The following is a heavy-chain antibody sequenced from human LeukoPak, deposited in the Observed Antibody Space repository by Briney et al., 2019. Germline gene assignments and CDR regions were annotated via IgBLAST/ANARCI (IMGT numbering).Heavy chain of an antibody. CDR3: ANQYPG. J-gene: IGHJ4*02. CDR1: GFTLTTHA. Sequence: GGSLRLSCAASGFTLTTHAMAWVRQAPGKGLDWVSGISGDGDTTYYADSVKGRFTISRDNSKNTLYLQMNSLRAEDTAVYYCANQYPGWGQGTLVTVSS. CDR2: ISGDGDTT. V-gene: IGHV3-23*01. D-gene: IGHD4-11*01.